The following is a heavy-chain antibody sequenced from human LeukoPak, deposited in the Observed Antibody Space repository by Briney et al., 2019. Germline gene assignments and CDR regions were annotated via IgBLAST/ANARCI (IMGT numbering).Heavy chain of an antibody. J-gene: IGHJ4*02. CDR2: ISSSSSYT. D-gene: IGHD3-10*01. CDR1: GFTFSDYY. Sequence: PGGSLRLSCAASGFTFSDYYMSWIRQAPGKGLEWVSYISSSSSYTNYADSVKGRFTISRDNAKNSLYLQMNSLRAEDTAVYYCARHYGSGSYYFDYWGQGTLVTVSS. CDR3: ARHYGSGSYYFDY. V-gene: IGHV3-11*06.